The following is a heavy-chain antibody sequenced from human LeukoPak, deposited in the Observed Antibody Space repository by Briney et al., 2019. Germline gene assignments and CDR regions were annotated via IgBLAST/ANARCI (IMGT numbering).Heavy chain of an antibody. CDR2: ISYDGSNK. Sequence: GGSLRLSCAASGFTFSSYAMHWVRQAPGKGLEWVAVISYDGSNKYYADSVKGRFTISRDNSKHTLYLQMNSLRAEDTAVYYCARGGVVVVAATPDWFDPWGQGTLVTVSS. J-gene: IGHJ5*02. D-gene: IGHD2-15*01. CDR1: GFTFSSYA. CDR3: ARGGVVVVAATPDWFDP. V-gene: IGHV3-30-3*01.